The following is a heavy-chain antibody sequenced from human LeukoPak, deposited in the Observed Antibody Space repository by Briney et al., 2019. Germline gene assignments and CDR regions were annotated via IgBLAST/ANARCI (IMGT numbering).Heavy chain of an antibody. CDR2: INPNDGDT. V-gene: IGHV1-2*02. J-gene: IGHJ4*02. CDR1: GGTFSSYA. Sequence: ASVKVSCKASGGTFSSYAISWVRQAPGQGLEWMGWINPNDGDTNYAQKFQGRVTMTRDTSISTAHMEVSRLRSDDTAVYYCARANFLYCSSSTCLFDYWGQGTLVTVSS. D-gene: IGHD2-2*01. CDR3: ARANFLYCSSSTCLFDY.